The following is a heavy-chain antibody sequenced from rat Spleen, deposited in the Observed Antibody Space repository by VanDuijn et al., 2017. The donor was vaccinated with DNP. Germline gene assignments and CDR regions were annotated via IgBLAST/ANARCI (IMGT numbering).Heavy chain of an antibody. V-gene: IGHV4-2*01. J-gene: IGHJ2*01. CDR1: GFNFNDYW. Sequence: EVKLVESGGGLVQPGRSLKLSCAASGFNFNDYWMGWVRQAPGKGLEWIGEINKDSTTIKYIPSLKDKITISRDNAQNTLYLQLSKLGSGDTAIYYCAKGPNYGGWSDYFDYWGQGVMVTVSS. D-gene: IGHD1-11*01. CDR3: AKGPNYGGWSDYFDY. CDR2: INKDSTTI.